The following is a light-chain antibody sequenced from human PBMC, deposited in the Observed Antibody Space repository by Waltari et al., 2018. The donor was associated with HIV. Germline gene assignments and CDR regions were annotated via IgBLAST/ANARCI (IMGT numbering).Light chain of an antibody. V-gene: IGKV4-1*01. CDR3: QQYYSTWWT. J-gene: IGKJ1*01. CDR1: QSVLYSSSNKNY. CDR2: WAS. Sequence: DILMTKSTYSLAVSLGERSTINCKSSQSVLYSSSNKNYLAWYQHKPGQHPKLLIYWASTRESGVPDRFSGSGSGTDFTLTISSLQAEDVAVYYCQQYYSTWWTFGQGTKVEIK.